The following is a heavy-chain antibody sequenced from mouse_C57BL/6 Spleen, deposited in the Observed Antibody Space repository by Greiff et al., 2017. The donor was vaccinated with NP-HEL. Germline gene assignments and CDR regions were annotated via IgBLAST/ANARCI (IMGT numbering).Heavy chain of an antibody. D-gene: IGHD1-1*01. CDR3: ARHYGSSSWYFDV. CDR2: ISSGGSYT. Sequence: EVQLQESGGDLVKPGGSLKLSCAASGFTFSSYGMSWVRQTPDKRLEWVATISSGGSYTYYPDSVKGRFTLSRDNAKNTLYLQMSSLKSEDTAMYYCARHYGSSSWYFDVWGTGTTVTVSS. CDR1: GFTFSSYG. J-gene: IGHJ1*03. V-gene: IGHV5-6*01.